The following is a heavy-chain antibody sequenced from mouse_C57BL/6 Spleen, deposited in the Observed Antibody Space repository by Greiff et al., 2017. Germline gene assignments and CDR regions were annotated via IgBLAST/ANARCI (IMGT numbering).Heavy chain of an antibody. CDR3: AREGYYDY. D-gene: IGHD2-3*01. CDR2: IHPNSGST. Sequence: QVQLQQPGAELVKPGASVTLSCKASGYTFTSYWMHWVKQRPGQGLEWIGMIHPNSGSTNYNEKFKSKATLTADKSSSTAYMELRSLTSEDSAVYFCAREGYYDYWGQGTLVTVSA. CDR1: GYTFTSYW. V-gene: IGHV1-64*01. J-gene: IGHJ3*01.